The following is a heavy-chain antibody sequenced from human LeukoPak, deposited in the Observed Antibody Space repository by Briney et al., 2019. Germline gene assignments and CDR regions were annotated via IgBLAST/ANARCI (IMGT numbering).Heavy chain of an antibody. CDR1: GYSISSGYF. V-gene: IGHV4-38-2*02. J-gene: IGHJ5*02. CDR3: ARAYSSSWYFNWFDP. Sequence: PSETLSLTCTVSGYSISSGYFWGWIRQPPGKGLEWIGTIYHSGSTYYNASLESRVTISVDTSKNQFSLKLRSVTAADTAVYYCARAYSSSWYFNWFDPWGQGTLVTVSS. CDR2: IYHSGST. D-gene: IGHD6-13*01.